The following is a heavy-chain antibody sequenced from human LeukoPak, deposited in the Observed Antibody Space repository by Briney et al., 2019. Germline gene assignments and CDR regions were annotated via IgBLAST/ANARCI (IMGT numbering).Heavy chain of an antibody. CDR2: ISGSGGST. CDR1: GFTFSSYG. V-gene: IGHV3-23*01. CDR3: AKDRDYYDSSGYLDY. J-gene: IGHJ4*02. D-gene: IGHD3-22*01. Sequence: PGGSLRLSCAASGFTFSSYGMSWVRQAPGKGLEWVSAISGSGGSTYYADSVKGRFTISRDNSKNTLYLQMNSLRAEDTAVYYCAKDRDYYDSSGYLDYWGQGTLVTVSS.